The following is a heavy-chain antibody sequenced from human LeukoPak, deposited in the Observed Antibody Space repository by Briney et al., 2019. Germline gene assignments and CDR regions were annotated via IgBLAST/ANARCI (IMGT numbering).Heavy chain of an antibody. D-gene: IGHD3-9*01. CDR1: GFTFNSYX. CDR3: ATLRHY. V-gene: IGHV3-23*01. J-gene: IGHJ4*02. CDR2: ISGFGGST. Sequence: GGSXXLXXAXXGFTFNSYXMSWVRQAPGKGLEWVSTISGFGGSTYSADSVKGRFTISRDNSKNTLYLQMNSLRAEDTAVYYCATLRHYWGQGTLVIVSS.